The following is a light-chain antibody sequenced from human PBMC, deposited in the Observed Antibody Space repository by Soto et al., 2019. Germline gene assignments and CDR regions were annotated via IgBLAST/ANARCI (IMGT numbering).Light chain of an antibody. CDR3: QQYGSSSWT. CDR2: GAS. J-gene: IGKJ1*01. Sequence: EIVMTQSPATLSISPGERATLSCRASQSVSSNLAWYQQKPRQAPRLLIYGASSRATGIPDRFSGSGSGTDFTLTISRLDPEDFAVYYCQQYGSSSWTFGQGTKVDIK. V-gene: IGKV3-20*01. CDR1: QSVSSN.